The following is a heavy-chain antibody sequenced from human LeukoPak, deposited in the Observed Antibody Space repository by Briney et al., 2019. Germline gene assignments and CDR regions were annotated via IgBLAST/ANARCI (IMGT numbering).Heavy chain of an antibody. D-gene: IGHD7-27*01. Sequence: GGSLRLSCAASGFSVSTSYMTWVRQAAGKELEWVSVIYRGGTTYYADSVQGRFTISRHNSENTLYLQMSSLRTEDTAMYYCARRPNWEDAFDIWGQGTVVTVSS. CDR2: IYRGGTT. J-gene: IGHJ3*02. CDR1: GFSVSTSY. V-gene: IGHV3-53*04. CDR3: ARRPNWEDAFDI.